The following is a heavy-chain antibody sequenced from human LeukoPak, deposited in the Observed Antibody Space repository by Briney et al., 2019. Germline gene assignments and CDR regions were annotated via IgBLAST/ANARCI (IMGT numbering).Heavy chain of an antibody. D-gene: IGHD6-13*01. CDR2: INPNSGGT. CDR1: GYTFTGYY. CDR3: ARLRYSSSWYYFDY. J-gene: IGHJ4*02. Sequence: ASVKVSCKASGYTFTGYYMHWVRQAPGQGLEWMGWINPNSGGTNYAQKFQGRVTMTRDTSISTAYMELSRLRSDDTAVYYCARLRYSSSWYYFDYRGQGTLVTVSS. V-gene: IGHV1-2*02.